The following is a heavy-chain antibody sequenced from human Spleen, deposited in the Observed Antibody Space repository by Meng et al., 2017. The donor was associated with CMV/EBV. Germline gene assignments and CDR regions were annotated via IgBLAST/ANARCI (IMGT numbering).Heavy chain of an antibody. CDR2: ISSSSYM. D-gene: IGHD3-3*01. CDR1: GFIFSSYS. CDR3: ARDPITIFGVVPVDY. Sequence: LSLTCAASGFIFSSYSMNWVRQAPGKGLEWVSSISSSSYMYYADSVKGRFTISRDNAKNLLYLQMNSLRVEDTAVYYCARDPITIFGVVPVDYWGQGTLVTVSS. V-gene: IGHV3-21*01. J-gene: IGHJ4*02.